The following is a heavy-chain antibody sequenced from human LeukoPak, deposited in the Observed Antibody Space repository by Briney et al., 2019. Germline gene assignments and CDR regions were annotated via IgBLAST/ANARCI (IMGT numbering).Heavy chain of an antibody. CDR2: ISWNSGSI. J-gene: IGHJ4*02. D-gene: IGHD3-22*01. CDR3: AKDNYYDSSGYPYH. Sequence: QSGGSLRLSCAASGFTFDDYAMPWVRQAPGKGPEWVSAISWNSGSIGYADSVKGRFTISRDNAKNSLYLQMNSLRAEDTALYYCAKDNYYDSSGYPYHWGQGTLVTVSS. V-gene: IGHV3-9*01. CDR1: GFTFDDYA.